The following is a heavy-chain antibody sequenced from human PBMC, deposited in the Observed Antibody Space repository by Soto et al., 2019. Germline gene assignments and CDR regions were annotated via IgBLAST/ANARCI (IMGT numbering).Heavy chain of an antibody. CDR3: ARQLEYCAGDCYTEPIDY. D-gene: IGHD2-21*02. V-gene: IGHV1-2*02. Sequence: QAQLVQSGAEVTKPGASVKVSCETSGYSFTVYYIHWVRQAPGQGLEWMGWVNPNTGGTKYAQKFQGTVTMTRDTSITTAFLELSRLRSDDTAVYYCARQLEYCAGDCYTEPIDYWGQGTLVTVSS. CDR1: GYSFTVYY. CDR2: VNPNTGGT. J-gene: IGHJ4*02.